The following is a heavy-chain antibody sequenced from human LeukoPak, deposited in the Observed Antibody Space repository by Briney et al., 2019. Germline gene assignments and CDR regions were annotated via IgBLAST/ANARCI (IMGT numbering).Heavy chain of an antibody. D-gene: IGHD3-22*01. CDR1: GLTVSDNY. Sequence: GGSLRLSCAASGLTVSDNYMTWVRQAPGKGLEWVSVIYAGDSTFYADSVKGRFTISRDNSKNTVYLQMNSLRAEDTAVYYCARDRSYDSSGYPSDFWGQGTLVTVSS. V-gene: IGHV3-66*02. CDR3: ARDRSYDSSGYPSDF. J-gene: IGHJ4*02. CDR2: IYAGDST.